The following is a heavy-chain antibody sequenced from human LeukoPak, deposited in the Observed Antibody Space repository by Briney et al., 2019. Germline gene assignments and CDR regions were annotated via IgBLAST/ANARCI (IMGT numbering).Heavy chain of an antibody. CDR2: IYSGGST. D-gene: IGHD2-21*01. J-gene: IGHJ5*02. Sequence: SGGSLRLSCADSGFTVSNNYMSWVRRAAGKGLEWVALIYSGGSTYYADSVKGRFTISRDNSKNTLHLQMNSLRAEDTAVYYCVRNSGELGAWGQGTLVTVSS. CDR1: GFTVSNNY. CDR3: VRNSGELGA. V-gene: IGHV3-53*01.